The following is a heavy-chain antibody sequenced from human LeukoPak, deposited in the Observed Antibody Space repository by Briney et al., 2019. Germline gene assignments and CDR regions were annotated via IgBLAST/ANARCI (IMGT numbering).Heavy chain of an antibody. V-gene: IGHV3-23*01. D-gene: IGHD5-18*01. CDR2: ISGSGGSA. CDR3: AKAVDTAMVRGAFDI. J-gene: IGHJ3*02. CDR1: GFTFSSYA. Sequence: GGSLRLSCAASGFTFSSYAMSWVRQAPGKGLEWVSAISGSGGSAYYTDSVKGRFTISRDNSKNTLYLQMNSLRAEDTAVYYCAKAVDTAMVRGAFDIWGQGTMVTVSS.